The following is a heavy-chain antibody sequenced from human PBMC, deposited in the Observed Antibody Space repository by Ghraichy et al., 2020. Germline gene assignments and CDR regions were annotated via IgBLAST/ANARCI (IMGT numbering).Heavy chain of an antibody. D-gene: IGHD3-22*01. CDR2: IYYSGST. V-gene: IGHV4-59*01. CDR3: ARYGSDTIGYLSH. J-gene: IGHJ4*02. Sequence: SETLSLTCTVSGGSISSYYWNWIRQPPGKGLEWIGYIYYSGSTNSNPSLKSRVTISVDRSKNQFSLKLSSVTAADTAVYYCARYGSDTIGYLSHWGQGILVTVSS. CDR1: GGSISSYY.